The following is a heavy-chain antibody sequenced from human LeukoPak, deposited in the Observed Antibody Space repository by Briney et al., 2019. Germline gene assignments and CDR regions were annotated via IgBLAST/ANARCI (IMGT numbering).Heavy chain of an antibody. CDR2: LSYDGSNK. V-gene: IGHV3-30*04. Sequence: GRSLRLSCEASGFTLDSYPMHWVRQAPGKGLEWVAVLSYDGSNKYYRDSVKGRFTISRDNSKNTLYLQLNSLRAEDTAVYYCARPGVSGGYWGQGTLVTVSS. CDR3: ARPGVSGGY. D-gene: IGHD6-13*01. J-gene: IGHJ4*02. CDR1: GFTLDSYP.